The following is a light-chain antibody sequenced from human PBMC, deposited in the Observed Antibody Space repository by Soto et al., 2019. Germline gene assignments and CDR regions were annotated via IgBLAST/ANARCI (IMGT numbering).Light chain of an antibody. Sequence: EIVLTQSPGTLSLSPGERATLSCRASQSVSSSYLAWYQQKPGQAPRLLIYGASSMATGIPDRFSGSGSGTDFTLTISRREPEDCAVYYCQQYGRSHSFGQGTKVEIK. V-gene: IGKV3-20*01. J-gene: IGKJ1*01. CDR2: GAS. CDR3: QQYGRSHS. CDR1: QSVSSSY.